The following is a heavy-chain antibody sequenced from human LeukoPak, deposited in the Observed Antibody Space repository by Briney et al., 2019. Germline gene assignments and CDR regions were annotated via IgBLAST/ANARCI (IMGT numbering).Heavy chain of an antibody. Sequence: PGGSLRLSCAASGFTFSSYSMNWVRQAPGKGVEWVSSISSSSSYIYYADSVKGRFTISRENVKNSLYLQMNSLRAEDTAVYYCARDYPSSYGGHGGAFDIWGQGTMVTVSS. V-gene: IGHV3-21*01. CDR1: GFTFSSYS. J-gene: IGHJ3*02. CDR2: ISSSSSYI. CDR3: ARDYPSSYGGHGGAFDI. D-gene: IGHD4-23*01.